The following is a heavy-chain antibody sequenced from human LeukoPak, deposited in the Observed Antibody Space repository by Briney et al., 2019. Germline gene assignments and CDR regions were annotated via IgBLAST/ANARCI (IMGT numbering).Heavy chain of an antibody. J-gene: IGHJ4*02. Sequence: SQTLSLTCAVSGGSISSGGYYWSWIRQPAGKGLEWIGRIYTSGSTNYNPSLRSRVTMSVDTSKNQFSLKLSSVTAADTAVYYCARGDGYDYWGQGTLVTVSS. CDR3: ARGDGYDY. V-gene: IGHV4-61*02. CDR2: IYTSGST. D-gene: IGHD5-24*01. CDR1: GGSISSGGYY.